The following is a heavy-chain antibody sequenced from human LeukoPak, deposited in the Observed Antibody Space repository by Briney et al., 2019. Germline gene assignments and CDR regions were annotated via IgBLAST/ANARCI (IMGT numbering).Heavy chain of an antibody. CDR3: ASVRRRRLTYYYDSSGYNMDV. D-gene: IGHD3-22*01. Sequence: SETLSLTCTVSGGSISSYYWSWIRQPAGKGLEWIGRIYTSGSTNYNPSLKSRVTMSVDTSKNQFSLKLSSVTAADTAVYYCASVRRRRLTYYYDSSGYNMDVWGKGTTVTVSS. V-gene: IGHV4-4*07. CDR2: IYTSGST. CDR1: GGSISSYY. J-gene: IGHJ6*03.